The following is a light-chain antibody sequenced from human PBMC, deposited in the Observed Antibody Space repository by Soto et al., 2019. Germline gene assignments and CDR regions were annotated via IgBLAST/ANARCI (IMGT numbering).Light chain of an antibody. V-gene: IGLV2-14*01. Sequence: QSVLTQPASVSVSPGQSITISCTGTSINVGGYNYVSWYQQHPGKAPKLMIYDVSNRPSGVSIRFSGSKSGNTASLTISGLQAEDEADYYCSSYTSSSTLVFGTGTKVTVL. CDR3: SSYTSSSTLV. J-gene: IGLJ1*01. CDR2: DVS. CDR1: SINVGGYNY.